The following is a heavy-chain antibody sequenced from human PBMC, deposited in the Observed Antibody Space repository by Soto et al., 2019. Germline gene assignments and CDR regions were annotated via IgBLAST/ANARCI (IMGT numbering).Heavy chain of an antibody. D-gene: IGHD2-2*01. J-gene: IGHJ4*02. CDR3: ARTADWVLLPAAIFDY. V-gene: IGHV4-31*03. Sequence: SETLSLTCTVSGGSISSGGYYWSWIRQHPGKGLEWIGYIYYSGSTYYNPSLKSRVTISVDTSKNQFSLKLSSVTAADTAVYYCARTADWVLLPAAIFDYWRQGTLVTVSS. CDR1: GGSISSGGYY. CDR2: IYYSGST.